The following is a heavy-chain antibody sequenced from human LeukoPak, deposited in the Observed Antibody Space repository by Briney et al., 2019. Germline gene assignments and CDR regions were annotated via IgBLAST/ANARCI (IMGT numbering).Heavy chain of an antibody. CDR1: RESFSGYY. J-gene: IGHJ4*02. CDR3: ARKSGYARDY. D-gene: IGHD5-12*01. CDR2: INHSGSTT. V-gene: IGHV4-34*01. Sequence: PSETLSLTCAVYRESFSGYYWNCIRQPPGKGLEWIGEINHSGSTTNHNPSLKSRVTMSVDTSKNQFSLKMTSVTAADTAVYYCARKSGYARDYWGQGTLVIVSS.